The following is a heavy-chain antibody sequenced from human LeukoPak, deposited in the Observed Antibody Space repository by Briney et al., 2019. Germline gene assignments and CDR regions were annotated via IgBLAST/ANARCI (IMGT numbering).Heavy chain of an antibody. CDR2: INHSGST. Sequence: SETLSLTCAVYGGSFSGYYWSWIRQPPGKGLEWIGEINHSGSTNYNPSLKSRVTISVDTPKNQFSLKLSSVTAADTAVYYCAPRGTAMVSWGQGTLVTVSS. V-gene: IGHV4-34*01. J-gene: IGHJ5*02. D-gene: IGHD5-18*01. CDR1: GGSFSGYY. CDR3: APRGTAMVS.